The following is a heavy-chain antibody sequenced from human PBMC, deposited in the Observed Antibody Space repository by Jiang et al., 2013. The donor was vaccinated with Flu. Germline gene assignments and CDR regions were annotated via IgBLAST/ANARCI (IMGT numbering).Heavy chain of an antibody. J-gene: IGHJ3*01. CDR3: AREGLSIIDGFDV. V-gene: IGHV4-59*01. CDR1: WLQSGGST. Sequence: SDDPRPSGTCTVSWWLQSGGSTGTWVRHGPEGRAVEWIGHIYYNEKTKYNSSLKRRVTISVDTSNSRLSLTLTSMTAADTAVYYCAREGLSIIDGFDVWGHGTMVTVSS. D-gene: IGHD5-12*01. CDR2: IYYNEKT.